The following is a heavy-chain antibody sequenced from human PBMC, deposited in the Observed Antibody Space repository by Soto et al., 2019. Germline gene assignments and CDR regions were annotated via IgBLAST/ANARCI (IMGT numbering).Heavy chain of an antibody. J-gene: IGHJ3*01. Sequence: QVQLQESGPGLVKPSETLSLTCTVSGGSISSYYWSWIRQPPGKGLEWIGYIYYSGSTNYNPSLKSRLTIPVDTSKHQFALKLSSVPAAVTAGYYCARSNWGSSHYAFDFWGQGKMVTVSS. CDR3: ARSNWGSSHYAFDF. D-gene: IGHD7-27*01. CDR1: GGSISSYY. V-gene: IGHV4-59*01. CDR2: IYYSGST.